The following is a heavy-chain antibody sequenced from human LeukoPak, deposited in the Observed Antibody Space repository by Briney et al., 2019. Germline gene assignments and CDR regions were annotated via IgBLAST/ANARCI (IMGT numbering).Heavy chain of an antibody. CDR2: ISGSGGST. J-gene: IGHJ6*02. Sequence: GGSLRLSCAASGFTFSSYAMSWVRQAPGKGLEWVSAISGSGGSTYYADSVKGRFTISRDNSKNALYLQMNSLRAEDTAVYYCAKDRSRVYYYYGMDVWGQGTTVTVSS. CDR3: AKDRSRVYYYYGMDV. V-gene: IGHV3-23*01. CDR1: GFTFSSYA.